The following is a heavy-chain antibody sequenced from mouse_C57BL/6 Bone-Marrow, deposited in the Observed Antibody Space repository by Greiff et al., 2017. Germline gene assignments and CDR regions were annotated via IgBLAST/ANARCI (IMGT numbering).Heavy chain of an antibody. D-gene: IGHD1-1*01. CDR1: GFSFNTYA. V-gene: IGHV10-1*01. Sequence: EVKLLESGGGLVQPKGSLKLSCAASGFSFNTYAMNWVRQAPGKGLEWVARIRSKSNNYATYYADSVKDRFTIYRDDSESMLYLQMNNLKTEDTAMYYSVRSHYYGRGYLDYWGQGTTLTVSS. CDR2: IRSKSNNYAT. CDR3: VRSHYYGRGYLDY. J-gene: IGHJ2*01.